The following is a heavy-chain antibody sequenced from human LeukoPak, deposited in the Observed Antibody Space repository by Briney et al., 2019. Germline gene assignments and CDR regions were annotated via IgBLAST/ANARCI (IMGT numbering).Heavy chain of an antibody. CDR3: GKTTVGYSSGQKPAWPVDY. CDR2: IFGSGGSP. J-gene: IGHJ4*02. V-gene: IGHV3-23*01. D-gene: IGHD5-18*01. CDR1: GFTFGSHA. Sequence: GGSLKLSCEASGFTFGSHAMYWVRQAPGKGLEWVAGIFGSGGSPHYADSVKGRFAISRDNSRNTVYLQINSLRAEDTAVYYCGKTTVGYSSGQKPAWPVDYWGQGTLVTVSS.